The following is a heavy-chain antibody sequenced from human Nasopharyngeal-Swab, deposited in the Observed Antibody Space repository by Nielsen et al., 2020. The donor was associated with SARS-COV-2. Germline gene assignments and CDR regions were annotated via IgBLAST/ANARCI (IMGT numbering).Heavy chain of an antibody. V-gene: IGHV3-23*01. Sequence: GESPKISCIASGFTSSTSSLTWLRQPPGKGLQWVSTLGTAGDTYYADSVKGRFTISRDNSKNTLYLQMNSLRAEDTAVYYCAKKTVGTYPFDYWGQGTLVTLSS. J-gene: IGHJ4*02. CDR1: GFTSSTSS. CDR3: AKKTVGTYPFDY. CDR2: LGTAGDT. D-gene: IGHD3-16*02.